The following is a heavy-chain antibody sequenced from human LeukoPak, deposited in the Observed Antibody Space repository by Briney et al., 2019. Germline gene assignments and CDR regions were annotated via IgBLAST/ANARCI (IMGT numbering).Heavy chain of an antibody. J-gene: IGHJ4*02. D-gene: IGHD4-17*01. CDR1: GFTFNNYA. CDR2: ITSNGDTT. CDR3: AKFATTVTTRGNFDY. Sequence: GSLRLSCAASGFTFNNYAMTWVRQTPGEGLKWVSAITSNGDTTVYAESVKGRFTNSRDNSRDTLHLEINSLRAEDTAVYYCAKFATTVTTRGNFDYWGQGTLVTVSS. V-gene: IGHV3-23*01.